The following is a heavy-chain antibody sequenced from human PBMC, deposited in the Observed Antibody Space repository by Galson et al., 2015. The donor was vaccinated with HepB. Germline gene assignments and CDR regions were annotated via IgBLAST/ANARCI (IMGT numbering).Heavy chain of an antibody. J-gene: IGHJ5*02. CDR2: IYPGDSDT. Sequence: QSGAEVKKPGESLKISCKGSGYSFTSYWIGWVRQMPGKGLEWMGIIYPGDSDTRYSPSFQGQVTISADKSISTAYLQWSSLKASDTAMYYCARLNLLQHSSGNYNWFDPWGQGTLVTVSS. V-gene: IGHV5-51*03. CDR1: GYSFTSYW. CDR3: ARLNLLQHSSGNYNWFDP. D-gene: IGHD6-25*01.